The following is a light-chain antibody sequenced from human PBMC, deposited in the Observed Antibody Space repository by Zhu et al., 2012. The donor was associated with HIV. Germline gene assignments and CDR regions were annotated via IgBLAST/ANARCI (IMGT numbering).Light chain of an antibody. Sequence: DVQLTQSPSFLSASVGDRVTITCRASESISKYLAWYQQKPGKAPKLLIYDASTLQSGVPSTFSGSGSGTESTLTISSLQPEDFAIYYCQQLNTYPLFTFGPGTKVNIK. CDR1: ESISKY. CDR2: DAS. V-gene: IGKV1-9*01. J-gene: IGKJ3*01. CDR3: QQLNTYPLFT.